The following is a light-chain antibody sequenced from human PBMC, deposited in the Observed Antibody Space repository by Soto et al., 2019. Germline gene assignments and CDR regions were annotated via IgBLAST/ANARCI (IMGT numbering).Light chain of an antibody. Sequence: EIVLTQSPATLSLSPGERATLSCRASQSVSSYLAWYQHKPGQAPRLLIYDASKRATGIPARFNGSGSGTDFTLTISSLEPEDFAVYYCQQRSNWPPTWTFGQGTRVEIK. CDR3: QQRSNWPPTWT. J-gene: IGKJ1*01. CDR1: QSVSSY. V-gene: IGKV3-11*01. CDR2: DAS.